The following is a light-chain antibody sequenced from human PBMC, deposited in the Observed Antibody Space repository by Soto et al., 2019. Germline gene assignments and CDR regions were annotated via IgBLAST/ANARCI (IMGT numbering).Light chain of an antibody. J-gene: IGLJ1*01. CDR2: DVN. Sequence: QSALTQPPSVSGSPGQSVAISCTGTSSEIGAYNRVSWYQQPPGTAPKLMIYDVNNRPSGVPDRFSGSKSGNTASLTISWLQADDEADYYCSSFTSSNTYVFGTGTKVTVL. CDR3: SSFTSSNTYV. CDR1: SSEIGAYNR. V-gene: IGLV2-18*02.